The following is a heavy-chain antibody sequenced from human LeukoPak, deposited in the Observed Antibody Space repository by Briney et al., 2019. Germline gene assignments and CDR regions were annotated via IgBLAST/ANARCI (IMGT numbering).Heavy chain of an antibody. CDR1: GFTFDDYA. D-gene: IGHD1-26*01. V-gene: IGHV3-9*01. J-gene: IGHJ4*02. Sequence: GGSLRLSCAASGFTFDDYAMHWVRQVPGKGLESVSGITWNSGKIGYADSVKGRFTISRDNAKNSLYLQMNNLRAEDTAFYYCAKDTSGSYLYYFDFWGQGTLVTVSS. CDR2: ITWNSGKI. CDR3: AKDTSGSYLYYFDF.